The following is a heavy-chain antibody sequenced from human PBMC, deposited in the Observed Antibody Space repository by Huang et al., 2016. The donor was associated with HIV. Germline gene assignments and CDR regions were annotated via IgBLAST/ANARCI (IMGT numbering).Heavy chain of an antibody. Sequence: QVQLVQSGAEVKRPGASVKVSCRASGGTCSTNAVSWVRQAPGQGLEWRGGSIPMLGTTNYAQRCQGKVTITADESSSTVYMELSSLRSDDTAVYYCARQPYCGGDCAHYYYFYMDVWGKGTTVTVSS. CDR1: GGTCSTNA. CDR2: SIPMLGTT. D-gene: IGHD2-21*02. V-gene: IGHV1-69*13. J-gene: IGHJ6*03. CDR3: ARQPYCGGDCAHYYYFYMDV.